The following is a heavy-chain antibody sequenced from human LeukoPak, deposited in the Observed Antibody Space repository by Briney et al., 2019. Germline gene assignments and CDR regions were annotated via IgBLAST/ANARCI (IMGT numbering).Heavy chain of an antibody. CDR2: ISGGST. CDR1: GFTVSSNE. Sequence: PGGSLRLSCAASGFTVSSNEMSWVRQAPGKGLEWVSSISGGSTYYADSRKGRFTISRDNSKNTLHLQMNSLRAEDTAVYYCARDVYYGSGSPRLDYWGQGTLVTVSS. V-gene: IGHV3-38-3*01. D-gene: IGHD3-10*01. CDR3: ARDVYYGSGSPRLDY. J-gene: IGHJ4*02.